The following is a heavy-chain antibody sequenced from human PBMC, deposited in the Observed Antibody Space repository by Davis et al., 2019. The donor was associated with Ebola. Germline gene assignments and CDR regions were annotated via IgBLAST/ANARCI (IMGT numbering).Heavy chain of an antibody. Sequence: SLRLSCPASGFTFGDYAMSWVRQAPGKGLEWVGFIRSKAYGGTTEYAASVKGRFTISRDDSKSIAYLQMDSLKTEDTAVYYCARGGIAVAEDFDYWGQGTLVTVSS. D-gene: IGHD6-19*01. J-gene: IGHJ4*02. CDR1: GFTFGDYA. CDR3: ARGGIAVAEDFDY. V-gene: IGHV3-49*04. CDR2: IRSKAYGGTT.